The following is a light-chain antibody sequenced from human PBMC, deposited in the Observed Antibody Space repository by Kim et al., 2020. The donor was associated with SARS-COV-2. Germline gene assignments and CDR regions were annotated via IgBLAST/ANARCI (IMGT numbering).Light chain of an antibody. V-gene: IGKV3-20*01. CDR2: GAS. J-gene: IGKJ4*01. CDR3: QQYDRSPVT. Sequence: PGERATLSCRASQRVSRNYFAVYQQKPGQAPRLLMYGASSRAIGIPDRFSGSGSGTDFTLTISRLETEDFAVYYCQQYDRSPVTFGGGTKVDIK. CDR1: QRVSRNY.